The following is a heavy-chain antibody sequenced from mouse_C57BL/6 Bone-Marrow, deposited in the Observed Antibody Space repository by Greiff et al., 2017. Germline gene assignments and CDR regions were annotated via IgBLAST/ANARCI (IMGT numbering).Heavy chain of an antibody. CDR1: GFNIKDDY. Sequence: VQLQQSGAELVRPGASVKLSCTASGFNIKDDYMHWVKQRHEQGLEWIGWIDPENGDTEYASKFQGKATITADTSSNPAYLQLSSLTSEDTAVYYCTTDTTVVAGDYWGQGTTLTVSS. CDR3: TTDTTVVAGDY. J-gene: IGHJ2*01. V-gene: IGHV14-4*01. CDR2: IDPENGDT. D-gene: IGHD1-1*01.